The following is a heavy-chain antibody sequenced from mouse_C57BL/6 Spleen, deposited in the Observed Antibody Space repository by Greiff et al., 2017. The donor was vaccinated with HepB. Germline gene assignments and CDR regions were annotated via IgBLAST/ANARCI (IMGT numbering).Heavy chain of an antibody. D-gene: IGHD1-1*01. CDR1: GYTFTDYN. V-gene: IGHV1-18*01. CDR3: ARRSYYVAGFAY. Sequence: EVQLQQSGPELVKPGASVKIPCKASGYTFTDYNMDRVEQSHGKSLEWIGDINPNNGGTIYNQKFKGKATLTVDKSYSTAYMELRSLTSEDNAVYYCARRSYYVAGFAYWGQGTLVTVSA. J-gene: IGHJ3*01. CDR2: INPNNGGT.